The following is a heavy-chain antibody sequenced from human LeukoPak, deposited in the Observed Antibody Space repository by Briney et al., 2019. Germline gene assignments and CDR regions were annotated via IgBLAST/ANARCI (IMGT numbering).Heavy chain of an antibody. CDR1: GYTFTNYG. D-gene: IGHD3-3*01. J-gene: IGHJ5*02. V-gene: IGHV1-18*01. Sequence: ASVKVSCKTSGYTFTNYGISWVRQAPGQGLEWMGWVSTSNPHTNYAPKFRGRVIMTIDTSTTTACLEMRSLTSDDTAVYYCARDRFLWGLGNWFDLWGQGTLVTVTS. CDR2: VSTSNPHT. CDR3: ARDRFLWGLGNWFDL.